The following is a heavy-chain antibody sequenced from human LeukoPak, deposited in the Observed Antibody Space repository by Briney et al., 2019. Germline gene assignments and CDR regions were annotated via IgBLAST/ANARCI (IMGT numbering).Heavy chain of an antibody. J-gene: IGHJ4*02. CDR1: GYSFNTYY. CDR2: INPKNDGT. CDR3: ARGYDFWSGDY. Sequence: ASVKVSCKASGYSFNTYYMHWVRQAPGQGLECMGWINPKNDGTHYAQKFQGRVTMTRGMSISTVYMELSGLRSDDTAVYYCARGYDFWSGDYWGQGTLVTVSS. D-gene: IGHD3-3*01. V-gene: IGHV1-2*02.